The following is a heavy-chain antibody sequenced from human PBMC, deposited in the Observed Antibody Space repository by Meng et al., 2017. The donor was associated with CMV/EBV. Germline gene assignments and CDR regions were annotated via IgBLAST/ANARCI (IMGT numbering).Heavy chain of an antibody. V-gene: IGHV3-74*03. CDR1: GFTFRSYW. D-gene: IGHD3-22*01. CDR3: ARDPGVVVTNYFDY. CDR2: IESDGRIT. J-gene: IGHJ4*02. Sequence: GESLKISCAVSGFTFRSYWMHWVRQAPGKGLVWVSRIESDGRITTYADSVKGRFIISRDNAKNTLYLQMNSLRAEDTAVYYCARDPGVVVTNYFDYWGQGTLVTVSS.